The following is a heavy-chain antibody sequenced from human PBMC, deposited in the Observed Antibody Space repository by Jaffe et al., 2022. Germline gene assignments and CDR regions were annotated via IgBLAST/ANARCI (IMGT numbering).Heavy chain of an antibody. V-gene: IGHV4-38-2*01. J-gene: IGHJ3*02. CDR2: IYHSGST. CDR1: GYSISSGYY. CDR3: ARSRGLDTFDI. Sequence: QVQLQESGPGLVKPSETLSLSCAVSGYSISSGYYWGWIRQPPGKGLEWIGSIYHSGSTYYNPSLKSRVTISVDTSKNQFSLKLSSVTAADTAVYYCARSRGLDTFDIWGQGTMVTVSS.